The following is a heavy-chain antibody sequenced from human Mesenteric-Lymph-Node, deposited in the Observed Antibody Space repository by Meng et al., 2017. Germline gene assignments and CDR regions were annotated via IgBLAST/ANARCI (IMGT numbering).Heavy chain of an antibody. CDR3: ARTYYDYVWGSYYY. D-gene: IGHD3-16*01. CDR2: INPNSGGT. V-gene: IGHV1-2*02. Sequence: ASVKVSCKASGYTFTGYYMHWVRQAPGQGLGWMGWINPNSGGTNYAQKFQGRVTMTRDTSISTAYMELSRLRSDDTAVYYCARTYYDYVWGSYYYWGQGTLVTVSS. CDR1: GYTFTGYY. J-gene: IGHJ4*02.